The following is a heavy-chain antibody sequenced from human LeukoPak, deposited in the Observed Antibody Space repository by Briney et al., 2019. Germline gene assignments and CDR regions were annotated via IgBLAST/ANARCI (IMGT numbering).Heavy chain of an antibody. J-gene: IGHJ3*02. CDR3: ARGWITGARSDFDI. CDR2: ISYTISTM. Sequence: GGSLRLSRAASGFTFASHSMNWVRQAPGKGLEWVAHISYTISTMYYADSVRGRFTISRDNAKSSLHLQMNSLRDEDTAVYYCARGWITGARSDFDIWGQGTMVTVSS. D-gene: IGHD1-20*01. CDR1: GFTFASHS. V-gene: IGHV3-48*02.